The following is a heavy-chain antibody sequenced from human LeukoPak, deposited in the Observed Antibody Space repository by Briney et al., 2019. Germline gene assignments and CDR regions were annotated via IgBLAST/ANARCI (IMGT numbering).Heavy chain of an antibody. Sequence: GGSLRLSCAASGFTFSSYAMSWVRQAPGKGPEWVAYIQYDGTNEHYADSVRGRFTISRDNSKNTLYLQMNSLRAEDTAVYYCAKVPLSSSGWDREYYFDYWGQGTLVTVSS. V-gene: IGHV3-30*02. J-gene: IGHJ4*02. CDR2: IQYDGTNE. CDR3: AKVPLSSSGWDREYYFDY. D-gene: IGHD6-19*01. CDR1: GFTFSSYA.